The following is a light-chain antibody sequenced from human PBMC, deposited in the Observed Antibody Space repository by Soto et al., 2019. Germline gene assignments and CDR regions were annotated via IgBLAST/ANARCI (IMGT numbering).Light chain of an antibody. J-gene: IGKJ1*01. V-gene: IGKV1-39*01. CDR3: QQSYNTLWT. CDR1: QGIRND. Sequence: DIQMTQSPSTLSASVGDRVTITCRASQGIRNDLSWYQQKPGKAPNLLIYAASSLQSGVPSRFSGSGSGTDFTLTINSLQPEDFATYYCQQSYNTLWTFGQGTKVDIK. CDR2: AAS.